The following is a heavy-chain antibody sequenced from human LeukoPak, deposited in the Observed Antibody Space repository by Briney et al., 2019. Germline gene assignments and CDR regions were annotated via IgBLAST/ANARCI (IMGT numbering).Heavy chain of an antibody. CDR2: IIPIFGTA. V-gene: IGHV1-69*05. CDR1: GGTFSSYA. Sequence: SAKVSCKASGGTFSSYAISWVRQAPGQGLEWMGRIIPIFGTANYAQKFQGRVTITTDESTSTAYMELSSLRSEDTAVYYCARQTDAAGGSSSFDYWGQGTLVTVSS. J-gene: IGHJ4*02. D-gene: IGHD6-13*01. CDR3: ARQTDAAGGSSSFDY.